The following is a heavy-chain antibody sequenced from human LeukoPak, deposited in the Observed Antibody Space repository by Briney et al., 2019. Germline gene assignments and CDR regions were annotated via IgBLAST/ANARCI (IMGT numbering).Heavy chain of an antibody. Sequence: SETLSLTCAVHGGSFSGYYWSWIRQPPGKGLEWIGEINHSGSTNYNPSLKSRVTISVDTSKNQFSLELSSVTAADTAVYYCARGSLRITMVRGVIIAFIFDYWGQGTLVTVSS. CDR1: GGSFSGYY. D-gene: IGHD3-10*01. CDR3: ARGSLRITMVRGVIIAFIFDY. J-gene: IGHJ4*02. V-gene: IGHV4-34*01. CDR2: INHSGST.